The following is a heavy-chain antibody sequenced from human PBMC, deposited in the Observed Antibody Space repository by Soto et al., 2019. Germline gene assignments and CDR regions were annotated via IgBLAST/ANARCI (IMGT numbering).Heavy chain of an antibody. CDR1: GFTFSSYG. Sequence: QVQLVESGGGVVQPGRSLRLSCAASGFTFSSYGMHWVRQAPGKGLEWVAVIWYDASNKYYADSVKGRFTISRDNSKNTLYLQMNSLRAEDTAVYYCARDATGYSSGWSPFDYWGQGTLVTVSS. CDR3: ARDATGYSSGWSPFDY. CDR2: IWYDASNK. D-gene: IGHD6-19*01. J-gene: IGHJ4*02. V-gene: IGHV3-33*01.